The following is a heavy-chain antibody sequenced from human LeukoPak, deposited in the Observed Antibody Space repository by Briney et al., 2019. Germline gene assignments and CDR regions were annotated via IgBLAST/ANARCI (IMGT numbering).Heavy chain of an antibody. D-gene: IGHD2-2*02. CDR3: ARDQSDCSSTSCYTGTFDP. CDR1: GYTFTSYG. Sequence: GASVKVSCKASGYTFTSYGISWVRQAPGQGLEWMGWISAYNGNTNYAQKLQGRVTMTTDTSTSTAYMELWSLRSDDTAVYYCARDQSDCSSTSCYTGTFDPWGQGTLVTVSS. V-gene: IGHV1-18*01. J-gene: IGHJ5*02. CDR2: ISAYNGNT.